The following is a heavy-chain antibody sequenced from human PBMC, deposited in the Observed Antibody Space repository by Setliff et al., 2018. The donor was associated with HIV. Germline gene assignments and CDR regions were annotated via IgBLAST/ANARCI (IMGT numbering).Heavy chain of an antibody. CDR3: ARGAGNPHWYYDTWSGPRSGYLQH. J-gene: IGHJ1*01. D-gene: IGHD3-3*01. CDR2: IIPVLGVT. V-gene: IGHV1-69*10. CDR1: GGTLSTYG. Sequence: ASVKVSCKASGGTLSTYGISWVRQAPGQGLEWMGGIIPVLGVTNYAQKFQGRVTITRDTSANTAYMELSSLRSDDTAVYYCARGAGNPHWYYDTWSGPRSGYLQHWGQGTLVTVSS.